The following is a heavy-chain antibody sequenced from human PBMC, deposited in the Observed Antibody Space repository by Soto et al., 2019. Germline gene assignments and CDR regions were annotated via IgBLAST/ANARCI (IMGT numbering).Heavy chain of an antibody. CDR1: GYTFTSYD. CDR3: ARDVGGGYCAPVDS. V-gene: IGHV1-18*01. D-gene: IGHD1-26*01. Sequence: QVQLVQSGPEVKKPGASVKVSCKASGYTFTSYDISWVRQAPGQGLEWMGWISAYKGNTKYAQKPQVGVTAPTDTSRRTANKGLRRLGSDDTAVYYCARDVGGGYCAPVDSWGKGPLVTVSS. J-gene: IGHJ4*02. CDR2: ISAYKGNT.